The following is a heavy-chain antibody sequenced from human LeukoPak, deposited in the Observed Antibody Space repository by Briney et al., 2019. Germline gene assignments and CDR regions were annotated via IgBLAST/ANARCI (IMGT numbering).Heavy chain of an antibody. CDR1: GFTFSSYA. J-gene: IGHJ3*02. Sequence: PGGSLRLSCAPSGFTFSSYAMHWVRQAPGKGLEWVAVISHDGSNKYYADSVKGRFTISRDNSKNTLYLQMNSLRAEDTAVYYCARDQFGELVVCTFHIWGQGTMVTVSS. CDR2: ISHDGSNK. D-gene: IGHD3-10*01. CDR3: ARDQFGELVVCTFHI. V-gene: IGHV3-30-3*01.